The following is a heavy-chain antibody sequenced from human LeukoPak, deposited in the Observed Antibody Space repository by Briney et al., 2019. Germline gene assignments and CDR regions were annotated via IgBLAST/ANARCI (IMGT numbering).Heavy chain of an antibody. CDR1: GGSISSSSYY. D-gene: IGHD3-22*01. CDR2: IYYSGST. Sequence: SETLSLTCTVSGGSISSSSYYWGWIRQPPGRGLEWIGSIYYSGSTYYNPSLKSRVTISVDTSKNQFSLKLSSVTAADTAVYYCARGSGYYYVDFDYWGQGTLVTVSS. CDR3: ARGSGYYYVDFDY. J-gene: IGHJ4*02. V-gene: IGHV4-39*01.